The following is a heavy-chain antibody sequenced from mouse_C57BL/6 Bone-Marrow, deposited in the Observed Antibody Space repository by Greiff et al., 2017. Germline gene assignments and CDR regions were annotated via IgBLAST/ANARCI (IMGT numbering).Heavy chain of an antibody. Sequence: EVQLQQSGAELVKPGASVTLSCTASGFNITDYSMHWVKQRPGQGLEWIGRIDPEDGDTEYAPKFQGKATMTADTSSNTAYLELSSLTSEDTGVYYCTTLDYWGQGTSVTVSS. V-gene: IGHV14-1*01. CDR2: IDPEDGDT. CDR3: TTLDY. J-gene: IGHJ4*01. CDR1: GFNITDYS.